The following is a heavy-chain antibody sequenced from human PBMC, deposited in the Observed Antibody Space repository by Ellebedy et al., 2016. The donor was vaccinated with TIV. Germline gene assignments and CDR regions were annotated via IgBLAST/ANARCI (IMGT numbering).Heavy chain of an antibody. Sequence: SVKVSXKASGGTFSSYAISWVRQAPGQGLEWMGGIIPIFGTANYAQKFQGRVTITADKSTSTAYMELSSLRSEDTAVYYCARRGVKNYYGSGSYYTPGWFDPWGQGTLVTVSS. CDR1: GGTFSSYA. CDR2: IIPIFGTA. V-gene: IGHV1-69*06. CDR3: ARRGVKNYYGSGSYYTPGWFDP. D-gene: IGHD3-10*01. J-gene: IGHJ5*02.